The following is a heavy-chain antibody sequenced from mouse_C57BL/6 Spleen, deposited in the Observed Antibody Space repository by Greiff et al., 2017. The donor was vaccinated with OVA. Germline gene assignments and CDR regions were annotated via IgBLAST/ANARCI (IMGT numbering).Heavy chain of an antibody. D-gene: IGHD3-2*02. CDR1: GYTFTDYE. Sequence: QQSGAELVRPGASVTLSCKASGYTFTDYEMHWVKQTPVHGLEWIGAIDPETGGTAYNQKFKGKAILTADKSSSTAYMELRSLTSEDSAVYYCTRSGSGYGGWFAYWGQGTLVTVSA. CDR2: IDPETGGT. J-gene: IGHJ3*01. CDR3: TRSGSGYGGWFAY. V-gene: IGHV1-15*01.